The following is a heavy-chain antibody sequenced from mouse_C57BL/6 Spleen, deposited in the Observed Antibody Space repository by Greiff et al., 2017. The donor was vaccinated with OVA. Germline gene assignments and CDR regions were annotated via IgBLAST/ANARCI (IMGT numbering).Heavy chain of an antibody. V-gene: IGHV1-74*01. D-gene: IGHD2-4*01. Sequence: QVHVKQPGAELVKPGASVKVSCKASGYTFTSYWMHWVKQRPGQGLEWIGRIHPSDSDTNYNQKFKGKATLTVDKSSSTAYMQLSSLTSEDSAVYYCATRGYDYDAGAYWGQGTLVTVSA. J-gene: IGHJ3*01. CDR3: ATRGYDYDAGAY. CDR1: GYTFTSYW. CDR2: IHPSDSDT.